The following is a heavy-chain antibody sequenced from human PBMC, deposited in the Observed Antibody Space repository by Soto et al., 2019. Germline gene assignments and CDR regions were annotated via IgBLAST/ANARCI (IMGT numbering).Heavy chain of an antibody. J-gene: IGHJ6*02. V-gene: IGHV1-18*01. Sequence: QGHLVQSGAAVKKPGTSVKVSCKASGYTFTRYGISWVRQAPGQVLEWMGWISGYNGDTNYAQNLQGRVTMTIDTSTSTAYMELRSLTSDDTAVYYCAKKGQPPYYYYGLDVWGQGTTVTVSS. CDR2: ISGYNGDT. CDR1: GYTFTRYG. CDR3: AKKGQPPYYYYGLDV.